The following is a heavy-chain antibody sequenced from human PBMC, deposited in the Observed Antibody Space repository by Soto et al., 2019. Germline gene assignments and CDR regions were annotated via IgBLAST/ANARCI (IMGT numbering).Heavy chain of an antibody. CDR3: ATSDVLYYYSGMDV. CDR2: IYHSGST. CDR1: GGSISSGGYS. Sequence: SETLSLTCAVSGGSISSGGYSWSWIRQPPGKGLEWIGYIYHSGSTYYNPSLKSRVTISVDRSKNQFSLKLSSVTAADTAVYYCATSDVLYYYSGMDVWGQGTTVTVSS. V-gene: IGHV4-30-2*01. J-gene: IGHJ6*02.